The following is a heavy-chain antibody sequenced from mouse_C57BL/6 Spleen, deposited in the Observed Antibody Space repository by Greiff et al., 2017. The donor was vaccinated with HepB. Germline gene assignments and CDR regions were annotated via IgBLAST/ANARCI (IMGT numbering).Heavy chain of an antibody. J-gene: IGHJ2*01. CDR3: TSIDGLRPNFDY. CDR2: IDPETGGT. CDR1: GYTFTDYE. V-gene: IGHV1-15*01. D-gene: IGHD2-4*01. Sequence: QVQLQQSGAELVRPGASVTLSCKASGYTFTDYEMNWVKQTPVHGLEWIGAIDPETGGTAYNPKFKGKAILTADKSSSTAYMELRSLTSEDSAVYYCTSIDGLRPNFDYWGQGTTLTVSS.